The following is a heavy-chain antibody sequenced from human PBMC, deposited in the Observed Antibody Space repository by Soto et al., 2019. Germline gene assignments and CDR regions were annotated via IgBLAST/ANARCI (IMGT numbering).Heavy chain of an antibody. CDR3: TTARGLGYYYYGMDV. CDR1: GFTFSNAW. V-gene: IGHV3-15*01. J-gene: IGHJ6*02. D-gene: IGHD4-17*01. Sequence: GGSLRLSCAASGFTFSNAWMSWVRQAPGKGLEWVGRIKSKTDGGTTDYAAPVKGRFTISRDDSKNTLYLQMNSLKTEDTAVYYCTTARGLGYYYYGMDVWGQGTTVTVSS. CDR2: IKSKTDGGTT.